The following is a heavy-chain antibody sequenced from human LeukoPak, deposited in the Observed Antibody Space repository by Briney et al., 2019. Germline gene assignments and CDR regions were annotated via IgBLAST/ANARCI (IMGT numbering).Heavy chain of an antibody. CDR1: GFTFSSYG. CDR3: ARDLRSGELYWFDP. J-gene: IGHJ5*02. V-gene: IGHV3-33*01. D-gene: IGHD3-10*01. Sequence: GGSLRLSCAASGFTFSSYGMHWVRQAPGKGLEWVAVIWYDGSNKYYADSVKGRFTISRDNSKNTLYLQMNSLRAEDTAVYYCARDLRSGELYWFDPWGQGTLVTVSS. CDR2: IWYDGSNK.